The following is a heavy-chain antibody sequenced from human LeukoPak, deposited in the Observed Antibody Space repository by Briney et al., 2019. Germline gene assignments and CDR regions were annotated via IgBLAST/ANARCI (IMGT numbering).Heavy chain of an antibody. CDR3: ARGYRIQPWLPPRGAFDI. Sequence: GASVKVSCKASGYTFTGYYMHWVRQAPGQGLEWMGWINPNSGGTNYAQKFQGWVTMTRDTSISTAYTELSRLRSDDTAVYYCARGYRIQPWLPPRGAFDIWGQGTMVTVSS. CDR1: GYTFTGYY. CDR2: INPNSGGT. J-gene: IGHJ3*02. V-gene: IGHV1-2*04. D-gene: IGHD5-18*01.